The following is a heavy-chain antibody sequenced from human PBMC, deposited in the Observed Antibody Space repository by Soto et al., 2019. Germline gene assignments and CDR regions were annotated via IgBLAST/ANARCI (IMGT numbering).Heavy chain of an antibody. CDR3: ARDRGTGGDAFDI. Sequence: ASVKVSCKASGYTFTGYYMHWVRKAPGQGLEWMGWINPNSGGTNYAQKFQGWVTMTRDTSISTAYMERSRLRSDDTAVYYCARDRGTGGDAFDIWGQGTMVTVSS. CDR1: GYTFTGYY. D-gene: IGHD7-27*01. J-gene: IGHJ3*02. V-gene: IGHV1-2*04. CDR2: INPNSGGT.